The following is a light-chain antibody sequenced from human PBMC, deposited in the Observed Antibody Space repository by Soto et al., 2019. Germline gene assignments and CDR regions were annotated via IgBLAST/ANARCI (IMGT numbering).Light chain of an antibody. V-gene: IGKV1-33*01. CDR1: QNINNY. CDR3: QQYENLPT. CDR2: DAS. J-gene: IGKJ5*01. Sequence: PMTPSPTSPSASVGDRVTLTCQASQNINNYLNWYQQKPGRAPKLLIYDASNLEAGVPSRFRGSGSGTDFTFTISRLQPEDIATYYCQQYENLPTFGQGTRLEIK.